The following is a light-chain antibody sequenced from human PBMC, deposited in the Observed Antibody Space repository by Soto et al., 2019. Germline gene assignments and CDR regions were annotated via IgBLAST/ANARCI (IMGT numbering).Light chain of an antibody. J-gene: IGKJ1*01. Sequence: EIVLTQSPATLSLSPGERATLSCRASQSVYIYLAWYQQKPGQAPRLLISDASNRATGIPARFSGSGSGTDFTLTISSLEPEDFAVYYCQQYGSSPWTFGQGTKVDIK. V-gene: IGKV3-11*01. CDR3: QQYGSSPWT. CDR1: QSVYIY. CDR2: DAS.